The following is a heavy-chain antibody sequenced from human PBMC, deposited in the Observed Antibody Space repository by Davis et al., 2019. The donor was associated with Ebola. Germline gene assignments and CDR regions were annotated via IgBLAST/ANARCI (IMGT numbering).Heavy chain of an antibody. D-gene: IGHD6-6*01. CDR1: GFTFSSYE. J-gene: IGHJ4*02. Sequence: GESLKISCAASGFTFSSYEMNWVRQAPGKGLEWVANIKQDGSEKYYVDSVKGRFTISRDNAKNSLYLQMNSLRAEDTAVYYCAKDVSSSLALDYWGQGTLVTVSS. V-gene: IGHV3-7*01. CDR3: AKDVSSSLALDY. CDR2: IKQDGSEK.